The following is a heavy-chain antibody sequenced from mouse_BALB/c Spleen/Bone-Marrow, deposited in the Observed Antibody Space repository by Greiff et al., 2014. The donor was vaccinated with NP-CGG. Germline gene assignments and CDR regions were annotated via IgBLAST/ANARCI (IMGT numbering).Heavy chain of an antibody. CDR3: ARGSYYYGSSSPWFAY. CDR2: IPPGSGTT. V-gene: IGHV1S41*01. Sequence: DLVKPGASVKLSCKASGYTFTSYWINWIKQRPGQGLEWIGRIPPGSGTTYYNEMFKGKATLTVDTSSTTAYIQLSSLSSDDSAVYFCARGSYYYGSSSPWFAYWGQGTLVTVSA. J-gene: IGHJ3*01. D-gene: IGHD1-1*01. CDR1: GYTFTSYW.